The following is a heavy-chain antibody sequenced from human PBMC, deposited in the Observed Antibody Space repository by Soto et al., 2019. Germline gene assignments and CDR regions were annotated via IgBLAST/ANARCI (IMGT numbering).Heavy chain of an antibody. CDR3: AKGSYDYVWGSYLLARPPSDY. Sequence: LRLSCAASGFTFSSYGMHWVRQAPGKGLEWVAVISYDGSNKYYADSVKGRFTISRDNSKNTLYLQMNSLRAEDTAVYYCAKGSYDYVWGSYLLARPPSDYWGQGTLVTVSS. V-gene: IGHV3-30*18. CDR2: ISYDGSNK. J-gene: IGHJ4*02. D-gene: IGHD3-16*02. CDR1: GFTFSSYG.